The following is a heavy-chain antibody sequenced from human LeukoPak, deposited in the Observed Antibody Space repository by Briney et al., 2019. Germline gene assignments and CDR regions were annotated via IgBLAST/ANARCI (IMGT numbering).Heavy chain of an antibody. CDR1: GFTFSSYW. Sequence: GGSLRLSCAASGFTFSSYWMHWVRQAPGKGLVWVSRINSDGSSTSYADSVKGRFTISRDNAKNTLYLQMNSLRAEDTAVYYCAREGRHSSGWYGFDYYYGMDAWGQGTTVTVSS. D-gene: IGHD6-19*01. V-gene: IGHV3-74*01. CDR3: AREGRHSSGWYGFDYYYGMDA. CDR2: INSDGSST. J-gene: IGHJ6*02.